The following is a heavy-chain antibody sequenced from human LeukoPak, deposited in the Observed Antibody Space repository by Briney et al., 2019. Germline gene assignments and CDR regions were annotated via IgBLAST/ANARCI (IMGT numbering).Heavy chain of an antibody. CDR1: GFTFSSYG. D-gene: IGHD2-2*01. Sequence: PGGSLRLSRAASGFTFSSYGMHWVRQAPGKGLEWVAFIRYDGSNKYYADSVRGRFTISRDNSKNTLYLQMNSLRAEDTAVYYCAKDGSPGGTSFPDYWGQGTLVTVSS. CDR3: AKDGSPGGTSFPDY. CDR2: IRYDGSNK. V-gene: IGHV3-30*02. J-gene: IGHJ4*02.